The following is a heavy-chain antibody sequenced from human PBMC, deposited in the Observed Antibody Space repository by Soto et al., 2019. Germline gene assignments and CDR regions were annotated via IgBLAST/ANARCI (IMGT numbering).Heavy chain of an antibody. V-gene: IGHV3-23*01. J-gene: IGHJ6*02. D-gene: IGHD3-10*01. Sequence: GGSLRLSCAASGFTFSSYAMSWVRQAPGKGLEWVSAISGSGGSTYYADSVKGRFTISRDNSKNTLYLQMNSLRAEDTAVYYCAKARAAPFGYYYYGMDVWGQGTTVTVSS. CDR2: ISGSGGST. CDR1: GFTFSSYA. CDR3: AKARAAPFGYYYYGMDV.